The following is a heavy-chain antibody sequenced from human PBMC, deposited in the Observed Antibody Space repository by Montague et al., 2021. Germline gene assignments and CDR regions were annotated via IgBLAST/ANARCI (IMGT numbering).Heavy chain of an antibody. V-gene: IGHV4-39*01. CDR1: GGSISSSTHY. CDR3: ARHWEGGSYERAIEY. Sequence: SETLPLTCTVSGGSISSSTHYWGWIRQTPGKGLDWIGSIFRNGDSFYNPSLKSPVIISVDTSGNQFSLRLTSVTAADTAVYFCARHWEGGSYERAIEYWGQGILVTVSS. J-gene: IGHJ4*02. D-gene: IGHD3-16*01. CDR2: IFRNGDS.